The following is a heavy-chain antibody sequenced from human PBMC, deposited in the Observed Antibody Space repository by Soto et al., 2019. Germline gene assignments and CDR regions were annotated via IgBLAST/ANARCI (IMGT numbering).Heavy chain of an antibody. J-gene: IGHJ6*02. V-gene: IGHV1-8*01. CDR2: MNPNSGNT. CDR3: ARWVGPIAVAGPSYYYYGMDV. D-gene: IGHD6-19*01. CDR1: GYTFTSYD. Sequence: GASVKVSCKASGYTFTSYDINWVRQATGQGLEWMGWMNPNSGNTGYAQKFQGRVTMTRSTSISTAYMELSSLRSEDTAVYYCARWVGPIAVAGPSYYYYGMDVWGQGTTVTVSS.